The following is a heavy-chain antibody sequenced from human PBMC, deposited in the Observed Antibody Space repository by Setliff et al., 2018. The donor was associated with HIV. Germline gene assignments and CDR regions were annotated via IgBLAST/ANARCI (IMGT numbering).Heavy chain of an antibody. D-gene: IGHD4-4*01. CDR2: INTNTGNP. CDR1: GYTLTELS. Sequence: ASVKVSCKVSGYTLTELSIHWVRQAPGKGLEWMGWINTNTGNPTYAQGFTGRFVFSLDTSVSTAYLQISSLKAEDTAVYYCARMATVYYYYMDVWGKGTTVTVSS. V-gene: IGHV7-4-1*02. CDR3: ARMATVYYYYMDV. J-gene: IGHJ6*03.